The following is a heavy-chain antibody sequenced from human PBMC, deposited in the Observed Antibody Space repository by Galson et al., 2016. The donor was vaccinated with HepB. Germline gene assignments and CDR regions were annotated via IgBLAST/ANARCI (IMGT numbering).Heavy chain of an antibody. Sequence: SLRLSCAASGFTFSSYAMIWFRQAPGKRLEWVSSISTRGDYIYYADSVKGRFTISRDNSKNTLYLQMNSLRAEDTAVYYCTRKKVPIVPAPCDYWGQGTLVTVSS. J-gene: IGHJ4*02. CDR3: TRKKVPIVPAPCDY. D-gene: IGHD2-2*01. CDR1: GFTFSSYA. V-gene: IGHV3-23*01. CDR2: ISTRGDYI.